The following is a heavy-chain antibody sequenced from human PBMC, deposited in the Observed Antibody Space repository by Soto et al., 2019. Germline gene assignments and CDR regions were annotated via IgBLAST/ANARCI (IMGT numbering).Heavy chain of an antibody. Sequence: QLQLQESGPGLVKPSETLSLTCTVSGGSISSNSYYWGWIRQPPGKGLEWIGTVYYSGSTYCHPSLRSRVTMSVDTSKNHFSLKLSSVTAADTAVYYCARHPRYFSYYHYMDVWGKGTTVTVSS. V-gene: IGHV4-39*01. CDR2: VYYSGST. J-gene: IGHJ6*03. CDR1: GGSISSNSYY. D-gene: IGHD3-9*01. CDR3: ARHPRYFSYYHYMDV.